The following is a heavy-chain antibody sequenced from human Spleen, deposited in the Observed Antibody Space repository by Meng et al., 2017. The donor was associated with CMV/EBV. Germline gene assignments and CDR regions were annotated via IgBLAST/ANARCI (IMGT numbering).Heavy chain of an antibody. Sequence: GGSLRLSCAASGLTFSSYGMHWVRQAPGKGLEWVSLIDNGGTTYYADSVKGRFTISRDNSKNALYLHMNSLRVEDTSVYYCARGGLAVAGYYYYYYGVDVWGQGTTVTVSS. CDR1: GLTFSSYG. CDR2: IDNGGTT. CDR3: ARGGLAVAGYYYYYYGVDV. V-gene: IGHV3-NL1*01. J-gene: IGHJ6*02. D-gene: IGHD6-19*01.